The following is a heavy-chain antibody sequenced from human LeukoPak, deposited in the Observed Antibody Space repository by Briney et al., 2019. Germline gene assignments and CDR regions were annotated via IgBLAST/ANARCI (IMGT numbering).Heavy chain of an antibody. V-gene: IGHV3-23*01. J-gene: IGHJ4*02. CDR3: AKDWDWELLIFDY. Sequence: GGSLRLSCAASGFTFSTYGMSWVRQAPGKGLEWVSGISGSGGSKYYADSVKGRFTISRDNSKNKLYLQMNSLRAEDTAIYYCAKDWDWELLIFDYWGQGTLVTVSS. CDR2: ISGSGGSK. D-gene: IGHD1-26*01. CDR1: GFTFSTYG.